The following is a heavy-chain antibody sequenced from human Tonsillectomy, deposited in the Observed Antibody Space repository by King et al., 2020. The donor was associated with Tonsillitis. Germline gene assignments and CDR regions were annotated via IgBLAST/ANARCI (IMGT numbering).Heavy chain of an antibody. CDR2: ISYDGSNK. Sequence: VQLVESGGGVVQPGRSLRLSCAASGFTFSSYGMHWVRQAPGKGLEWVAVISYDGSNKYYADSVKGRFTISRDNSQNTLYLQMNSLRAEDSAVYYCAKDLTTVTRRNLHWFDPWGQGTLVTVSS. CDR1: GFTFSSYG. V-gene: IGHV3-30*18. J-gene: IGHJ5*02. D-gene: IGHD4-11*01. CDR3: AKDLTTVTRRNLHWFDP.